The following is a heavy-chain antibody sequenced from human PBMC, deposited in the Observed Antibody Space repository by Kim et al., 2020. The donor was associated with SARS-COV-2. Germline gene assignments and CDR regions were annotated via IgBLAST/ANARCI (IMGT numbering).Heavy chain of an antibody. V-gene: IGHV4-39*07. Sequence: LNSRFTISVDTSKNQFSLKLSSVTAADTAVFYCASVNCSGGSCYSGYFDYWGQGTLVTVSS. J-gene: IGHJ4*02. D-gene: IGHD2-15*01. CDR3: ASVNCSGGSCYSGYFDY.